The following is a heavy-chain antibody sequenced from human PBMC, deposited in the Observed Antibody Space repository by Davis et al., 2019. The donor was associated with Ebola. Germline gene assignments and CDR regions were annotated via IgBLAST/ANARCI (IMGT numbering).Heavy chain of an antibody. Sequence: MPSETLSLTCTVSGGSISSYYWSWIRQPPGKGLEWIGYIYYSGSTYYNPSLRSRVTISVDTSKNQFSLKLSSVNAADTAVYYCARGHSYGSMVYGLDVWGQGTTVTVSS. CDR3: ARGHSYGSMVYGLDV. J-gene: IGHJ6*02. CDR1: GGSISSYY. D-gene: IGHD5-18*01. CDR2: IYYSGST. V-gene: IGHV4-59*08.